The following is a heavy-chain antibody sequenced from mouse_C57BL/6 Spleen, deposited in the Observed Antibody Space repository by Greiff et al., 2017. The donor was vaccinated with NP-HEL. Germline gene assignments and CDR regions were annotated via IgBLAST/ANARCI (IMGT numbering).Heavy chain of an antibody. J-gene: IGHJ4*01. CDR3: ARFPAYYSNYEAMDY. CDR1: GYTFTDYN. D-gene: IGHD2-5*01. CDR2: INPNNGGT. V-gene: IGHV1-18*01. Sequence: VQLQQSGPELVKPGASVKIPCKASGYTFTDYNMDWVKQSHGKSLEWIGDINPNNGGTIYNQKFKGKATLTVDKSSSTAYMELRSLTSEDTAVYYCARFPAYYSNYEAMDYWGQGTSVTVSS.